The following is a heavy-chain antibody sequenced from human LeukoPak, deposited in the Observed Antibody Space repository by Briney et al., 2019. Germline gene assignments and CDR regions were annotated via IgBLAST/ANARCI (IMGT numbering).Heavy chain of an antibody. D-gene: IGHD3-10*01. Sequence: PGGSLRLSCAASGFTFDDYGMSWVRQAPGKGLEWVSGINWNGGSTVYADSVKGRFTISRDNAKNSLYLQMNSLRAEDTALYYCARDPGQGSGSYYSWFDPWGQGTLVTVSS. CDR3: ARDPGQGSGSYYSWFDP. CDR2: INWNGGST. V-gene: IGHV3-20*04. CDR1: GFTFDDYG. J-gene: IGHJ5*02.